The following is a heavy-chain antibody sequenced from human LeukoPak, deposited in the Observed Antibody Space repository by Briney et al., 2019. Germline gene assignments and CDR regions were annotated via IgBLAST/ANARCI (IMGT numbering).Heavy chain of an antibody. V-gene: IGHV1-18*01. J-gene: IGHJ4*02. CDR3: ARGYYDILTGYHGPFGY. CDR1: GYTFTSYG. D-gene: IGHD3-9*01. Sequence: GASVKVSCKASGYTFTSYGISWVRQAPGQGLEWMGWISAYNGNTNYAQKLQGRVTKTTDTSTSTAYMELRSLRSDDTAVYYCARGYYDILTGYHGPFGYWGQGTLVTVSS. CDR2: ISAYNGNT.